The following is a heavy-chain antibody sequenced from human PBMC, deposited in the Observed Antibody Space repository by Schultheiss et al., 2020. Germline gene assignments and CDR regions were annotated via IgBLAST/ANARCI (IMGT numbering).Heavy chain of an antibody. CDR1: GFTFGSYG. D-gene: IGHD1-26*01. CDR3: ARGGGSYSLDY. J-gene: IGHJ4*02. V-gene: IGHV3-21*05. Sequence: GGSLRLSCAASGFTFGSYGMHWVRQAPGKGLEWVSYISSSSPYTKYADSVKGRFTISRDNAKNSLYLQMNSLRAEDTAVYYCARGGGSYSLDYWGQGTLVTVSS. CDR2: ISSSSPYT.